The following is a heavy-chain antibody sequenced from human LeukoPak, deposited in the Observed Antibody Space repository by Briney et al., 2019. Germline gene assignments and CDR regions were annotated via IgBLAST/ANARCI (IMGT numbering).Heavy chain of an antibody. V-gene: IGHV3-30*18. J-gene: IGHJ4*02. CDR2: ISYDGSNT. CDR1: GFTFSSYG. D-gene: IGHD3-9*01. Sequence: PGGSLRLSCAASGFTFSSYGMHWVRQAPGKGLEWVAVISYDGSNTFYADSVKGRFTISRDNSKNTLYLQMNSLRAEDTAVYYCAKDYDILTGHFDYWGQGTLVTVSS. CDR3: AKDYDILTGHFDY.